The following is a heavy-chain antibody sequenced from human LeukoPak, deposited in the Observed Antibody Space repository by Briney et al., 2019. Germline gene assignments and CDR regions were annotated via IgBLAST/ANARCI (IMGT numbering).Heavy chain of an antibody. J-gene: IGHJ4*02. D-gene: IGHD6-6*01. CDR2: INHSGST. CDR1: GGSFSGYY. Sequence: SETLSLTCAVYGGSFSGYYWSWIRQPPGKGLEWIGEINHSGSTNYNPSLKSRVTISVDTSKNRFSLKLSSVTAADTAVYYCARRDGYSSSTIDYWGQGTLVTVSS. CDR3: ARRDGYSSSTIDY. V-gene: IGHV4-34*01.